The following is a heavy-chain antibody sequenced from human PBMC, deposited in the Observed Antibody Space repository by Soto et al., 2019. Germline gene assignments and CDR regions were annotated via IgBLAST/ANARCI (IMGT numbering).Heavy chain of an antibody. CDR3: ARGGRSNSRHPAFYYIDY. D-gene: IGHD4-4*01. CDR2: ISGYNGNT. CDR1: GYTFTMYG. J-gene: IGHJ4*02. V-gene: IGHV1-18*01. Sequence: GASVKVSCKASGYTFTMYGFNWVRQAPGQGLEWMGWISGYNGNTNYAQKLQGRVTMTTDTSTSTVYMELRSLRSEDTAVYYCARGGRSNSRHPAFYYIDYWGQGTLVTVSS.